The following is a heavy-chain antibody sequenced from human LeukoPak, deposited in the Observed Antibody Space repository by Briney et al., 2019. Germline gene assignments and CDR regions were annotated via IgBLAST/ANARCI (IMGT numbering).Heavy chain of an antibody. J-gene: IGHJ4*02. D-gene: IGHD2-2*01. V-gene: IGHV3-21*01. CDR3: ARVLGYCSSTSCRQLYFDY. CDR2: ISSSSRYI. Sequence: GGSLRLSCAASGFTFSSYSMNWVRQAPGKGLEWVSSISSSSRYIYYADSVKGRFTISRDNAKNSLYLQMNSLRAEDTAVYYCARVLGYCSSTSCRQLYFDYWGQGTLVTVSS. CDR1: GFTFSSYS.